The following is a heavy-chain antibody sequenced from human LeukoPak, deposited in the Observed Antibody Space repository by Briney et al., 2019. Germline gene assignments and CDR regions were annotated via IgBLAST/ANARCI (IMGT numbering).Heavy chain of an antibody. CDR1: GFTFSDYY. J-gene: IGHJ6*03. CDR3: ARDGRHSGSYYYYYYMDV. Sequence: GGSLRLSCAASGFTFSDYYMSWIRQAPGKGLEWVSYISSSGSTIYYADSVKGRFTISRDNAKNSLYLQMNSLRAEDTAVYYCARDGRHSGSYYYYYYMDVWGKGTTVTVSS. V-gene: IGHV3-11*04. CDR2: ISSSGSTI. D-gene: IGHD1-26*01.